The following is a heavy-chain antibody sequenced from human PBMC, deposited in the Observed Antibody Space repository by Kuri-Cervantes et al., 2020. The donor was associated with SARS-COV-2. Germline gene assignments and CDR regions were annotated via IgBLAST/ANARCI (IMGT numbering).Heavy chain of an antibody. J-gene: IGHJ4*02. CDR2: ISAYNGNT. CDR1: GYTFTSYG. D-gene: IGHD3-10*01. Sequence: ASVKVSCKASGYTFTSYGISWVRQAPGQGLEWMGWISAYNGNTNYAQKLQGRFTMTTDTSTSTAYMELRSLRSDDTAVYYCARDRYYGSGSYTNDYWGQGTLVTVSS. V-gene: IGHV1-18*01. CDR3: ARDRYYGSGSYTNDY.